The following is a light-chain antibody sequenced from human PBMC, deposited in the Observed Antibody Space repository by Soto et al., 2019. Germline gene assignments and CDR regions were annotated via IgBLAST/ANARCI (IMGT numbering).Light chain of an antibody. V-gene: IGKV3-15*01. CDR3: QQLNVYPST. Sequence: EIVLTQSPGTLPLSPGERATLSCRASQSVSSNLAWYQQKPGQAPRLLIYGASTRATGIPARFSGSGSGTEFTLTITSLQPEDFATYYCQQLNVYPSTFGGGTKVDIK. CDR1: QSVSSN. CDR2: GAS. J-gene: IGKJ4*01.